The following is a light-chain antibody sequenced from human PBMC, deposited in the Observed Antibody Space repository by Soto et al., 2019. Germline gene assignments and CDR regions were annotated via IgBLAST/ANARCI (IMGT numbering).Light chain of an antibody. CDR1: RSDVGGYNY. CDR2: EVS. CDR3: CSYAGSNNLV. J-gene: IGLJ2*01. V-gene: IGLV2-8*01. Sequence: QSVLTQPPSASGSPGQSVTISCTGTRSDVGGYNYVSWYQQHPGKAPKLMIYEVSKQPSGVPDRFSGSKSGNTASLAVSGLQAEDEADYYCCSYAGSNNLVFGGGTKLTVL.